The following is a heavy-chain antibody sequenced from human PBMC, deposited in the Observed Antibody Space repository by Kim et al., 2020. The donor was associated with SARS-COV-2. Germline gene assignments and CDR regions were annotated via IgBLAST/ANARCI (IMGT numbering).Heavy chain of an antibody. J-gene: IGHJ4*02. V-gene: IGHV3-21*01. CDR3: ARDPTPDGAPKDY. CDR1: GFTFSSYS. Sequence: GGSLRLSCAASGFTFSSYSMNWVRQAPGKGLEWVSSISSSSSYIYYADSVKGRFTISRDNAKNSLYLQMNSLRAEDTAVYYCARDPTPDGAPKDYWGQGTLVTVSS. CDR2: ISSSSSYI. D-gene: IGHD3-16*01.